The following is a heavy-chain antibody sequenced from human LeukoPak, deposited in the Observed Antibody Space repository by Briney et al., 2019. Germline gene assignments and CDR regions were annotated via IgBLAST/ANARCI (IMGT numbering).Heavy chain of an antibody. Sequence: GESLKISCTGSGLTSTNYWIAWARYARGKALDWMGCIYARDHDTRYSPSFQGGQVTISADKSFTSVYLQWSSLQSSDTAMYYCARLARGWSGIFDVWGQGTMVTVS. J-gene: IGHJ3*01. CDR1: GLTSTNYW. CDR2: IYARDHDT. V-gene: IGHV5-51*01. CDR3: ARLARGWSGIFDV. D-gene: IGHD6-19*01.